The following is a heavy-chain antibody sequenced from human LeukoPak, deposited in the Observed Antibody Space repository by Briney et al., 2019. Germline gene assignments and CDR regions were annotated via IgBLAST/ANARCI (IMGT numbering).Heavy chain of an antibody. Sequence: PSQTLSLTCAVSGGSISSGGYSWSWIRQPPGKGLEWIGYIYYSGSTYYNPSLRSQVTISMDTSKNQFSLKLRSVTAADTAVYYCAREQIVPTRYFDYWGQGTLVTVSS. CDR3: AREQIVPTRYFDY. V-gene: IGHV4-30-2*05. CDR1: GGSISSGGYS. J-gene: IGHJ4*02. CDR2: IYYSGST. D-gene: IGHD1-1*01.